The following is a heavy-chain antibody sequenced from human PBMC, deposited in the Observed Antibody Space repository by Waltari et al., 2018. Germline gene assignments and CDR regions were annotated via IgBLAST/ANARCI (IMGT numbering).Heavy chain of an antibody. V-gene: IGHV1-24*01. CDR3: ATPYISLSDSSGSYYFDY. Sequence: QVQLVQSGAEVKKPGASVKVSCKVSGYTLTELSMHWVRQAPGKGLEWMGGFDPEDGETIYAQKFQGRGTMTEDTSTDTAYMELSSLRSEDTAVYYCATPYISLSDSSGSYYFDYWGQGTLVTVSS. CDR1: GYTLTELS. D-gene: IGHD3-22*01. CDR2: FDPEDGET. J-gene: IGHJ4*02.